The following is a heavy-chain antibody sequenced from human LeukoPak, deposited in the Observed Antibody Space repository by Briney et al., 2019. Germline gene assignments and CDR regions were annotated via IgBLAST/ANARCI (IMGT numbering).Heavy chain of an antibody. V-gene: IGHV3-23*01. Sequence: PGGSLRLSCAASGFTFSSYAMSWVRQAPGKGLEWVSAISGSGGSTYYADSVKGRFTISRDNSKNTLYLQMNSLRGEDTAAYYCAKDLELKGFPASYYGMDVWGQGTTVTVSS. CDR3: AKDLELKGFPASYYGMDV. CDR2: ISGSGGST. J-gene: IGHJ6*02. D-gene: IGHD2-21*01. CDR1: GFTFSSYA.